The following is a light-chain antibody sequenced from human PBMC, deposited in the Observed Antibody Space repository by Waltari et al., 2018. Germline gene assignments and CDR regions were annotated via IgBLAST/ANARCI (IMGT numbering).Light chain of an antibody. CDR3: HLSDSLFRT. CDR1: QSVSRSN. Sequence: EIVLTQSPGTLSLSPGERVTLPCTASQSVSRSNLAWYQQKPGQAPRLLIYGASSRATGIPDRFSGSGSGTDFTLTISRLEPEDFAVYYCHLSDSLFRTFGQGTKVEIK. J-gene: IGKJ1*01. CDR2: GAS. V-gene: IGKV3-20*01.